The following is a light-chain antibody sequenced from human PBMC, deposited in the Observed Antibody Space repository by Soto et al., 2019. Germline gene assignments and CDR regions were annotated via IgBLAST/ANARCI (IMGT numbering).Light chain of an antibody. J-gene: IGLJ2*01. V-gene: IGLV2-14*01. CDR1: SSDVGGYNY. CDR2: DVS. Sequence: QSVLTQPASVSGSPGQSITISCTGTSSDVGGYNYVSWYQPHPGKAPKLMIYDVSNRPSGVSNRVSGSKSGNTASLTISGLQAEDEADYYCSSYTSSSVVFGGGTKVTVL. CDR3: SSYTSSSVV.